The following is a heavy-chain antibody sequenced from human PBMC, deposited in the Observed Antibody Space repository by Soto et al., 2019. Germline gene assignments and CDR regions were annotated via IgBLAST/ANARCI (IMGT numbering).Heavy chain of an antibody. V-gene: IGHV4-34*01. J-gene: IGHJ4*02. CDR1: GGSFSGYY. CDR2: INHSGRP. CDR3: DRGGNGDFDT. D-gene: IGHD2-8*01. Sequence: SETLSLTCAVYGGSFSGYYWSWIRPPSRKVLEWIGEINHSGRPNYNPSLKILVTISVGTCKNQFALKLSSVTAADTAVYYCDRGGNGDFDTWGQGTLVTVSS.